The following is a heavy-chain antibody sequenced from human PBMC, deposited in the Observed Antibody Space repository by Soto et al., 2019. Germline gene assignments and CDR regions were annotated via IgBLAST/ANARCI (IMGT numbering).Heavy chain of an antibody. CDR3: AKGSSSVYYYYYGLDV. J-gene: IGHJ6*02. CDR2: ISYDASNK. D-gene: IGHD6-6*01. CDR1: GFNFRSYG. Sequence: GGSLRLSCAASGFNFRSYGMHWVRQAPGKGLQWVAVISYDASNKYYADSVKGRFTISRDNSKNTLYLQMNTLRPEDTAVYYCAKGSSSVYYYYYGLDVWGQGTTVTVSS. V-gene: IGHV3-30*18.